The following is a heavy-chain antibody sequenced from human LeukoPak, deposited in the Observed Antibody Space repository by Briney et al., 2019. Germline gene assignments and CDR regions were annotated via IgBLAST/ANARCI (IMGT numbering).Heavy chain of an antibody. CDR1: GYTFTSYD. J-gene: IGHJ4*02. CDR2: MNPSSGDT. Sequence: ASVKVSCKASGYTFTSYDINWVRQATGQGLEYMGWMNPSSGDTGYAQKFQGRVAMTRSTSISTAYMELSSLREDTAVYYCSRSVRNGHIDYWGQGTLVTVSS. D-gene: IGHD2-21*01. V-gene: IGHV1-8*01. CDR3: SRSVRNGHIDY.